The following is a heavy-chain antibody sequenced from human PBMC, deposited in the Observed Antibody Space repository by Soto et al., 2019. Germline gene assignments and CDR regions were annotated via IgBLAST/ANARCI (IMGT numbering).Heavy chain of an antibody. V-gene: IGHV3-33*01. CDR3: ARGGDRGAFDY. Sequence: VQLVESGGGVVQPGRSLRLSCAASGYTFSSYGMHWVRQAPGKGLEWVAVIWYDGSNKYYADSVKGRFTISRDNSKNTLYLQMNSLRAEDTAVYYCARGGDRGAFDYWGQGTLVTVSS. J-gene: IGHJ4*02. CDR2: IWYDGSNK. CDR1: GYTFSSYG. D-gene: IGHD3-10*01.